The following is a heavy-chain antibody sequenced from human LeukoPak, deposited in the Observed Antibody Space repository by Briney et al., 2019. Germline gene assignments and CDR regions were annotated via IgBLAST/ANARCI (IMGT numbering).Heavy chain of an antibody. J-gene: IGHJ5*02. Sequence: GESLKSSCKGSGYSFTSYWIGWVRQMPAKGLEWMGIIYPGDSDTRYSPAFQSQVTISADNSISTAYLQCISLKASDTAMYYFARVEWALTWIFEPWGQGTLVTVSS. CDR3: ARVEWALTWIFEP. CDR1: GYSFTSYW. CDR2: IYPGDSDT. V-gene: IGHV5-51*01. D-gene: IGHD5-12*01.